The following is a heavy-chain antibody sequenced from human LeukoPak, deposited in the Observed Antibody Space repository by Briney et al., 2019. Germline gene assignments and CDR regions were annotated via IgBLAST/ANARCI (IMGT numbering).Heavy chain of an antibody. J-gene: IGHJ4*02. Sequence: GGTLRLSCAASGFTFDDYGMSWVRQAPGKGLEWVSGINWNGDRTGYADSVRGRFTISRDNAKNSLYLQMNSLRAEDTALYYCARKGYYGSGTYLDYWGQGTLVTVSS. CDR1: GFTFDDYG. D-gene: IGHD3-10*01. CDR2: INWNGDRT. V-gene: IGHV3-20*04. CDR3: ARKGYYGSGTYLDY.